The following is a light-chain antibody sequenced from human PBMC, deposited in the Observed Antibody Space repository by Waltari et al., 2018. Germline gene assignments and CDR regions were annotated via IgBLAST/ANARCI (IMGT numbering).Light chain of an antibody. Sequence: QSALTQPASVSGSPGQSITISCTGTSGDIGTYNYVSWYQQYTDRAPELLIYDVSHRPSRISSRFSGFKSGYTASLTISDLQAEDEADYFCSSYSTTNTLIFGGGTRLTV. V-gene: IGLV2-14*03. CDR3: SSYSTTNTLI. J-gene: IGLJ2*01. CDR1: SGDIGTYNY. CDR2: DVS.